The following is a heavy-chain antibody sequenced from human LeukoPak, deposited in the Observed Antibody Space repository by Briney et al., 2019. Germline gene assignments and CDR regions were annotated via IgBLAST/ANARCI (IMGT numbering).Heavy chain of an antibody. V-gene: IGHV4-4*09. CDR1: GGSISGYC. Sequence: SETLSLTCTVSGGSISGYCWSWIRQPPGKGLEWIGYIYTSGSTNYNPSLKSRVTISVDTSKNQFSLKLSSVTAADTAVYYCARRYSSGWNDAFDIWGQGTMVTVSS. CDR3: ARRYSSGWNDAFDI. CDR2: IYTSGST. D-gene: IGHD6-19*01. J-gene: IGHJ3*02.